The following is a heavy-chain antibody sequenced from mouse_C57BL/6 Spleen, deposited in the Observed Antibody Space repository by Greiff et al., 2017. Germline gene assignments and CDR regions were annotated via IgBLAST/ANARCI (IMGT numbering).Heavy chain of an antibody. CDR1: GFTFTDYY. Sequence: EVQLQESGGGLVQPGGSLSLSCAASGFTFTDYYMSWVRQPPGKALEWLGFIRNKANGYTTEYSASVKGRFTISRDNSQSILYLQMNALRAEDSATYYCARYMTTVVSTEYFDVWGTGTTVTVSS. J-gene: IGHJ1*03. CDR3: ARYMTTVVSTEYFDV. CDR2: IRNKANGYTT. D-gene: IGHD1-1*01. V-gene: IGHV7-3*01.